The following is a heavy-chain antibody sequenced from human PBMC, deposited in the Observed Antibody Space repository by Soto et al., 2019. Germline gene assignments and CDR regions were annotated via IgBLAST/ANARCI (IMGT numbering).Heavy chain of an antibody. D-gene: IGHD1-7*01. CDR1: GYTFTSYG. CDR3: AREGPRITGTHYPESRYYFDY. J-gene: IGHJ4*02. V-gene: IGHV1-18*01. Sequence: GASVKVSCKASGYTFTSYGISWVRQAPGQGLEWMGWISAYNGNTNYAQKLQGRVTMTTDTSTSTAYMELRSLRSDDTAVYYCAREGPRITGTHYPESRYYFDYWGQGTLVTVSS. CDR2: ISAYNGNT.